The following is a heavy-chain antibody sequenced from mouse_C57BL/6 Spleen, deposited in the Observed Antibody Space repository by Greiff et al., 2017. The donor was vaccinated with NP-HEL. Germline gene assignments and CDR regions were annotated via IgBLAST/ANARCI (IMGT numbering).Heavy chain of an antibody. D-gene: IGHD1-1*01. J-gene: IGHJ4*01. CDR2: INPSNGGT. CDR3: ARFITTVVATDYAMDY. Sequence: QVHVKQPGTELVKPGASVKLSCKASGYTFTSYWMHWVKQRPGQGLEWIGNINPSNGGTNYNEKFKSKATLTVDKSSSTAYMQLSSLTSEDSAVYYCARFITTVVATDYAMDYWGQGTSVTVSS. V-gene: IGHV1-53*01. CDR1: GYTFTSYW.